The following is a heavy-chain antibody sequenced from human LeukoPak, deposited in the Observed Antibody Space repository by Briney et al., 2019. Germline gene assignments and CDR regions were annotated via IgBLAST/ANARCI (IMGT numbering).Heavy chain of an antibody. CDR3: AIASQGSSSWYDY. V-gene: IGHV1-46*01. Sequence: ASVKVSCKASGYTFTRYYMHWVRQAPGQGLEWMGIINPSDGVIDYAQKFQDRVTMTRDTSTSTVYMELSSLKASDTAMYYCAIASQGSSSWYDYWGQGTLVTVSS. CDR2: INPSDGVI. D-gene: IGHD6-13*01. CDR1: GYTFTRYY. J-gene: IGHJ4*02.